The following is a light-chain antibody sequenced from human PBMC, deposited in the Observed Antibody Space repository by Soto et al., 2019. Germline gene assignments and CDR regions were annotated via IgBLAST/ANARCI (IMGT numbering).Light chain of an antibody. CDR2: GAS. CDR3: QQYGSSRDT. V-gene: IGKV3-20*01. J-gene: IGKJ5*01. CDR1: QSVSSPS. Sequence: EIVLTQSPXTXSXXXRXXXTLSCRASQSVSSPSLAWYQQKPGQAPRLLIFGASSRATGIPDRFSGSGSGTDFTLTISRLEPEDFAVYYCQQYGSSRDTFGQGTRLEIK.